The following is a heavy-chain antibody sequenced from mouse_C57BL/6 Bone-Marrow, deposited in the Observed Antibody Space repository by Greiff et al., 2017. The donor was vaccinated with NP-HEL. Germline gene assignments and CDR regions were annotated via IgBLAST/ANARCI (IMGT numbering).Heavy chain of an antibody. CDR2: INYDGSST. D-gene: IGHD2-4*01. V-gene: IGHV5-16*01. CDR3: AREGGLRRRTYAMDY. J-gene: IGHJ4*01. CDR1: GFTFSDYY. Sequence: RVESEGGLVQPGSSMKLSCTASGFTFSDYYMAWVRQVPEKGLEWVANINYDGSSTYYLDSLKSRFIISRDNAKNILYLQMSSLKSEDTATYYCAREGGLRRRTYAMDYGGQGTSVTVSS.